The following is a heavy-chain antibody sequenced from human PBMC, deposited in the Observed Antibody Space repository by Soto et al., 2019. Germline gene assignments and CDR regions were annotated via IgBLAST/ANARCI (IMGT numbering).Heavy chain of an antibody. V-gene: IGHV3-49*03. D-gene: IGHD1-26*01. CDR2: IRSKAYGGTT. CDR3: TRPQSWDSNRRVGALRYRGWFDP. CDR1: GFTFGDYA. Sequence: GGSLRLSCTASGFTFGDYAMSWFRRAPGKGLEWVGFIRSKAYGGTTEYAASVKGRFTISRDDSKSIAYLQMNSLKTEDTAVYYCTRPQSWDSNRRVGALRYRGWFDPWGQGTLVTVSS. J-gene: IGHJ5*02.